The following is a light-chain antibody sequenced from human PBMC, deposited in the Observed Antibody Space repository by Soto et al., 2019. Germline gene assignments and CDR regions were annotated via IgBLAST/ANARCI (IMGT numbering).Light chain of an antibody. CDR3: CSYSTSNTLVYV. CDR2: EVS. J-gene: IGLJ1*01. V-gene: IGLV2-14*01. Sequence: QSALTQPASVSGSPGQSITISCSGTSCDIGYYSFVSWFQQHPGKATKLIIYEVSHRPSGVSDRFSASKSADTAAVTISGLQAEDDDDYYYCSYSTSNTLVYVFGTGTKLTVL. CDR1: SCDIGYYSF.